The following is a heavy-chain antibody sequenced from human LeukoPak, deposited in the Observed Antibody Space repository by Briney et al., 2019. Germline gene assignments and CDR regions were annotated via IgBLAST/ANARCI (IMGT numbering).Heavy chain of an antibody. V-gene: IGHV4-39*07. CDR3: ARDDKLGDFFDY. CDR2: ISSGGDT. J-gene: IGHJ4*02. CDR1: GGSIRSSRYS. Sequence: SETLSLTCSVSGGSIRSSRYSWDWVRQPPGQGLEWIGSISSGGDTYYSPSLKSRLSISVDTSKNQFSLKLSSVTAADTAVYYCARDDKLGDFFDYWGQGTLVTVSS. D-gene: IGHD3-16*01.